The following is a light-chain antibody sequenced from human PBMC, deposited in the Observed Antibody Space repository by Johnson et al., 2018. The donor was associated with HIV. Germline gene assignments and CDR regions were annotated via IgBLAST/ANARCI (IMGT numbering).Light chain of an antibody. J-gene: IGLJ1*01. CDR3: GTWDSSLRAYV. Sequence: QSVLTQPPSVSAAPGQKVTISCSGSSSNIGNNYISWFQHLPGSAPKLLIYELNKRPSVIPERFSGSTSGTSAPMGITVLHPGDEADYYCGTWDSSLRAYVVGTGTKVSVL. CDR2: ELN. V-gene: IGLV1-51*02. CDR1: SSNIGNNY.